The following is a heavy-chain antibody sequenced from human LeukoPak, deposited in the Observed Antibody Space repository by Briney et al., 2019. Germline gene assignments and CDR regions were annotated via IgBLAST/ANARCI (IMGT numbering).Heavy chain of an antibody. CDR2: ISYDGSNK. D-gene: IGHD1-26*01. Sequence: GGSLRLSCAASGFTFSNYGIHWVRQAPGKGLEWVAVISYDGSNKYYADSVKGRFTISRDNSKNTLYLQVNSLRAEDTAVYYCAKEVRDSGSYRFDYWGQGTLVTVSS. CDR1: GFTFSNYG. CDR3: AKEVRDSGSYRFDY. J-gene: IGHJ4*02. V-gene: IGHV3-30*18.